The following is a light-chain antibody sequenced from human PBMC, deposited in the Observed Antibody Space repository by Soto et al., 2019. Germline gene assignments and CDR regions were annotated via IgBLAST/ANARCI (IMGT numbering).Light chain of an antibody. V-gene: IGKV1-5*03. CDR3: QHYNSYSEA. Sequence: IQMTQSPSSLSASVGDRVTITCRASQTISSWLDWYQQKQGKAPKLLIYKASTLKSGVPSRFSGSGSGTEFTLTISSLQPDDFATYYCQHYNSYSEAVGQGTKVELK. CDR2: KAS. CDR1: QTISSW. J-gene: IGKJ1*01.